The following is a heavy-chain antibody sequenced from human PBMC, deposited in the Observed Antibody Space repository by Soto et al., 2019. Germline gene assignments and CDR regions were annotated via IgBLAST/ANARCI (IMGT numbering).Heavy chain of an antibody. D-gene: IGHD3-9*01. CDR3: ARDRGGLVSYLEADAFDI. V-gene: IGHV1-18*01. J-gene: IGHJ3*02. Sequence: ASVNVSCKTSGYTFTSYGISWVRQAPGQGLEWMGWISAYNGNTNYAQKLQGRVTMTTDTSTSTAYMELRSLRSDDTAVYYCARDRGGLVSYLEADAFDIWGQGTMVTVSS. CDR1: GYTFTSYG. CDR2: ISAYNGNT.